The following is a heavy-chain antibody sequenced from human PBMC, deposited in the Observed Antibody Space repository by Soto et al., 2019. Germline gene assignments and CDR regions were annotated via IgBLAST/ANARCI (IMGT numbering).Heavy chain of an antibody. CDR2: ISHSGST. V-gene: IGHV4-4*02. D-gene: IGHD6-13*01. CDR1: SGSISSSNW. Sequence: QVQLQESGPGLVKPSGTLSLTCAVSSGSISSSNWWSWVRQPPGKGLEWIGEISHSGSTNYNPSLKSRVTISVDKSKNQFSLKLSSVTAADTAVYYCARSLAAAGNYYYYYYMDVWGKGTTVTVSS. J-gene: IGHJ6*03. CDR3: ARSLAAAGNYYYYYYMDV.